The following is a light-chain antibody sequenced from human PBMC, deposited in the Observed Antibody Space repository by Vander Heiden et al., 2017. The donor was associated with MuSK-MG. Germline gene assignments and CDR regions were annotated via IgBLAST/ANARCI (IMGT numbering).Light chain of an antibody. CDR3: QAYDSSLSGYV. V-gene: IGLV1-40*01. Sequence: HSVLTPPPPLPGAPGPPATSPCTGRSSNIVAGYVVHWHQQVPRRVPKLLIYGNSNRPSGVTDRPSGSKSGPSASLAITGIQAEDEADYYCQAYDSSLSGYVFGTGTKVTVL. J-gene: IGLJ1*01. CDR1: SSNIVAGYV. CDR2: GNS.